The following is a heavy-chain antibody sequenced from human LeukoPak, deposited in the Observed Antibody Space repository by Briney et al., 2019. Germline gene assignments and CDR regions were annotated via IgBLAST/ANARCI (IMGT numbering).Heavy chain of an antibody. CDR1: GFIFSSYG. D-gene: IGHD3-9*01. CDR2: TGNSGSTT. CDR3: AQDFTTYDILTGYPPSPLDV. Sequence: GGSLRLSCAASGFIFSSYGMSWVRQAPGKGLEWVSATGNSGSTTYYADSVKGRFTISRDNSKNTLYLQMNSLRAEDTAVYYCAQDFTTYDILTGYPPSPLDVWGKGTTVTISS. J-gene: IGHJ6*04. V-gene: IGHV3-23*01.